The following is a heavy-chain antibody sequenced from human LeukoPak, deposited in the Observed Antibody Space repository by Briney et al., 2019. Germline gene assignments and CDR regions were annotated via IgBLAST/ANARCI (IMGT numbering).Heavy chain of an antibody. V-gene: IGHV3-23*01. D-gene: IGHD4-11*01. CDR3: AKDDPNDYKPWIY. J-gene: IGHJ4*02. CDR2: ISGSGDKT. Sequence: GGSLRLSCAAAGFTFISYAMSWVRQAPGKGLEWVSLISGSGDKTYYADSVKGRFTIHRDNSKNTLYLQVNSRRSDDTAVYYCAKDDPNDYKPWIYWGQGTLVIVSS. CDR1: GFTFISYA.